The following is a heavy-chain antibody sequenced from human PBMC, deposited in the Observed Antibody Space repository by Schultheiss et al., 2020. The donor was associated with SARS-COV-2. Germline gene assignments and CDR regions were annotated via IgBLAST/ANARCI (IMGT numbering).Heavy chain of an antibody. CDR2: ISSSSSYT. CDR1: GFTFSSYW. Sequence: GGSLRLSCAASGFTFSSYWMSWVRQAPGKGLEWVSYISSSSSYTNYADSVKGRFTISRDNAKNSLYLQMNSLKTEDTAVYYCTTIKVDTNVYWGPSVYYYGMDVWGPGTTVTVSS. J-gene: IGHJ6*02. V-gene: IGHV3-11*03. D-gene: IGHD5-24*01. CDR3: TTIKVDTNVYWGPSVYYYGMDV.